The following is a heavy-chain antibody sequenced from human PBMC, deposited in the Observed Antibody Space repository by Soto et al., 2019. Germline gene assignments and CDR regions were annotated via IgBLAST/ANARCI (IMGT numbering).Heavy chain of an antibody. V-gene: IGHV1-69*13. CDR1: GGTFSNHA. J-gene: IGHJ6*02. CDR2: IIPMFPTA. CDR3: ARDDATYCGGDCYRYFYYGMDV. Sequence: GASVKVSCKASGGTFSNHAISWVRQAPGQGLEWVGGIIPMFPTADYAQRFQGRVTITADDSTTTVYMELSGLRSEDTAMYYCARDDATYCGGDCYRYFYYGMDVWSQGTTVTVSS. D-gene: IGHD2-21*02.